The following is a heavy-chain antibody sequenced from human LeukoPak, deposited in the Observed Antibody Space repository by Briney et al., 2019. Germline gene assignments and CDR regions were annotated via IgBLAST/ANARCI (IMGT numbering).Heavy chain of an antibody. CDR2: TTDSGEST. V-gene: IGHV3-23*01. D-gene: IGHD2-2*03. J-gene: IGHJ4*02. CDR3: ARDVSMDIGGSDC. Sequence: PGGSLRLSCAASGFSFSTYAMTWLRQVPGKGLEWVSTTTDSGESTHYADAVKGRFTMSRDNSKKTLYLQLNSLRAEDTAVYYCARDVSMDIGGSDCWGPGTLVTVSS. CDR1: GFSFSTYA.